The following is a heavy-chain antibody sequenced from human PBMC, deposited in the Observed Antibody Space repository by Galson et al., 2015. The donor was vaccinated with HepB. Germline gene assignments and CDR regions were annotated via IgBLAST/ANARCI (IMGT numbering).Heavy chain of an antibody. V-gene: IGHV6-1*01. CDR3: ARVKKYDILTGQFDY. J-gene: IGHJ4*02. CDR1: GDSVSSNSAA. D-gene: IGHD3-9*01. Sequence: CAISGDSVSSNSAAWNWIRQSPSRGLEWLGRTYYRSKWYNDYAVSVKSRITINPDTSKNQFSLQLNSVTPEDTAVYYCARVKKYDILTGQFDYWGQGTLVTVSS. CDR2: TYYRSKWYN.